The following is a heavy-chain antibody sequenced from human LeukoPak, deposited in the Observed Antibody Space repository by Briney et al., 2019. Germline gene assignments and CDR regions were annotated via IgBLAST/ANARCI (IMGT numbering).Heavy chain of an antibody. V-gene: IGHV1-24*01. J-gene: IGHJ4*02. CDR1: GYTLTELS. CDR2: FDPEDGET. D-gene: IGHD1-26*01. Sequence: GASVKVSCKVSGYTLTELSLHWVRQPPGKGLEWRGGFDPEDGETIYAQKFQGRVTMTEDTSTDTAYMELSSLRSQDTAVYYCATGEGEPNYFDYWGQGTLVTVSS. CDR3: ATGEGEPNYFDY.